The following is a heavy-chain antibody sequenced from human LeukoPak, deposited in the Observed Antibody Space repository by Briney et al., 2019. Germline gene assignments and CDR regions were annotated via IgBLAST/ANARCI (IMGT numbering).Heavy chain of an antibody. CDR1: GGTFSSYA. V-gene: IGHV1-69*06. Sequence: SVKVSCKASGGTFSSYAISWVRQAPGQGLEWMGGIIPIFGTANYAQKSQGRATITADKSTSTAYMELSSLRSEDTAVYYCARGMPPSTSKVPLSYWGQGTLVTVSS. J-gene: IGHJ4*02. D-gene: IGHD1-1*01. CDR3: ARGMPPSTSKVPLSY. CDR2: IIPIFGTA.